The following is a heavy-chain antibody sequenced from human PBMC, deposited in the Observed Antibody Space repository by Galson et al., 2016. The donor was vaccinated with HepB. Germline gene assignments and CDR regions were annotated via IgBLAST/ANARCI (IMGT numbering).Heavy chain of an antibody. J-gene: IGHJ6*02. CDR2: IYHGGGSGGN. D-gene: IGHD7-27*01. V-gene: IGHV4-59*01. Sequence: ETLSLTCTVSGASISSYYWNWIRQPPGKGLEGIGYIYHGGGSGGNSYNPSLKSRVTISVDTSKNQLSLKLTFVTAADTAVYFCARDANWGAFGYGMDVWGQGTTVTVSS. CDR3: ARDANWGAFGYGMDV. CDR1: GASISSYY.